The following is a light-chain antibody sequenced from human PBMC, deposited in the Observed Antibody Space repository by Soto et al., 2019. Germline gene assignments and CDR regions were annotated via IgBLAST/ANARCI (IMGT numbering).Light chain of an antibody. Sequence: DIQLTQSPSSLSASVGDRFTITCRASQGIRSYLDWYQKKPGKAPKLLIYAASTLQSGVPSRLSGSGYGTEFTLTISSLQTEDFSTYYCQQLNSYTQSFGPGTKVDIK. CDR2: AAS. J-gene: IGKJ3*01. CDR1: QGIRSY. V-gene: IGKV1-9*01. CDR3: QQLNSYTQS.